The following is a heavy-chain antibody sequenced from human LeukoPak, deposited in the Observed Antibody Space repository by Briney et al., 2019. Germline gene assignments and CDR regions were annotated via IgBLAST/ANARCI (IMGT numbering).Heavy chain of an antibody. V-gene: IGHV4-30-2*01. J-gene: IGHJ5*02. Sequence: SETLSLTCAVSGGSISSGGYSWSWIRQPPGKGLEWIGYIYHSGSTYYNPSLKSRVTISVDRSKNQFSLKLSSVTAADTAVYYCARAGTDNWFDPWGQGTLVTVSS. CDR2: IYHSGST. D-gene: IGHD1-1*01. CDR1: GGSISSGGYS. CDR3: ARAGTDNWFDP.